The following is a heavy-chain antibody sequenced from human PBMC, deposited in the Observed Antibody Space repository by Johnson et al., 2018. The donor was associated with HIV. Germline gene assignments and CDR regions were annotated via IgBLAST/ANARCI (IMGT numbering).Heavy chain of an antibody. CDR3: ARENYRRRDAFDV. CDR1: GFMFSTYA. V-gene: IGHV3-30*04. D-gene: IGHD1-7*01. CDR2: ISYDGSNT. J-gene: IGHJ3*01. Sequence: QVQLVESGGGLVQPGRSLRLSCVASGFMFSTYAMHWVRQAPGKGLEWVAVISYDGSNTYFADSVKGRFTISKDNSKNTLYLQINSLRTEDTAVYYCARENYRRRDAFDVWGQGTVVIVSS.